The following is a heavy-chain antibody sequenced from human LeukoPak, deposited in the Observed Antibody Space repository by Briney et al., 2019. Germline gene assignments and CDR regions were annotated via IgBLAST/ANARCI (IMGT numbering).Heavy chain of an antibody. CDR3: ATDLSVRGAKGVVDY. CDR2: FDPEDGET. Sequence: EASVKVSCKVSGYTLTELSMHWVRQAPGKGLEWMGGFDPEDGETIYAQKFQGRVTMTEDTSTDTAYMELSSLRSEDTAVYYCATDLSVRGAKGVVDYWGQGTLVTVSS. D-gene: IGHD3-10*01. J-gene: IGHJ4*02. CDR1: GYTLTELS. V-gene: IGHV1-24*01.